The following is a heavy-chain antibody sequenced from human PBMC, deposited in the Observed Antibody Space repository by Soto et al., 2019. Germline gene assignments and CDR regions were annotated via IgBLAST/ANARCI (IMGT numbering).Heavy chain of an antibody. J-gene: IGHJ5*02. CDR2: IYYSGST. Sequence: PSETLSLTCTVSGGSISSYYWSWIRQPPGKGLEWIGYIYYSGSTNYNPSLKSRVTISVDTSKNQFSLKLSSVTAVDTATYYCAGYCSGGSCYELWRWFDPWGQGTLVTVSS. CDR1: GGSISSYY. D-gene: IGHD2-15*01. V-gene: IGHV4-59*01. CDR3: AGYCSGGSCYELWRWFDP.